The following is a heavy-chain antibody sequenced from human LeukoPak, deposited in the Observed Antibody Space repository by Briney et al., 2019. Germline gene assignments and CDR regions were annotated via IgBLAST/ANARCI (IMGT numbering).Heavy chain of an antibody. CDR3: ARRAAEYYYDSSGYYDR. CDR1: GGSISSSSYY. V-gene: IGHV4-39*01. Sequence: PSETLSLTCTVSGGSISSSSYYWGWIRQPPGKGLEWIGSIYYSGSTYYNPSLKSRVTISVDTSKNQFPLKLSSVTAADTAVYYCARRAAEYYYDSSGYYDRLGQGTLVTVSS. D-gene: IGHD3-22*01. J-gene: IGHJ5*02. CDR2: IYYSGST.